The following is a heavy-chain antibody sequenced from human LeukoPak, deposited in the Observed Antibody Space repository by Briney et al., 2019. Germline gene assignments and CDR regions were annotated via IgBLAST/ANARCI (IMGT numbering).Heavy chain of an antibody. J-gene: IGHJ4*02. V-gene: IGHV4-4*02. Sequence: KPSGTLSLTCAVSGGSISNGYWWSWVRQPPVKGLEWIGEINHSGSTNYNPSLKSRVTISVDTSKNQFSLKLSSVTAADTAVYYCAREGGPADIPLDYWGQGTLVTVSS. CDR2: INHSGST. CDR3: AREGGPADIPLDY. D-gene: IGHD2-15*01. CDR1: GGSISNGYW.